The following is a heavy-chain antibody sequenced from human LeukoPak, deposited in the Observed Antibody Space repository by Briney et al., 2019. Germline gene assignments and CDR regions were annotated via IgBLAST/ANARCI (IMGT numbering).Heavy chain of an antibody. CDR3: ARDSRFGEFFDY. Sequence: SETLSLTCTVSGGSISSYYWSWIRQPPGKGLEWIGEIYHSGSTNYNPSLKSRVTISVDTSKNQFSLKLSSVTAADTAVYYCARDSRFGEFFDYWGQGTLVTVSS. CDR2: IYHSGST. V-gene: IGHV4-59*01. J-gene: IGHJ4*02. D-gene: IGHD3-10*01. CDR1: GGSISSYY.